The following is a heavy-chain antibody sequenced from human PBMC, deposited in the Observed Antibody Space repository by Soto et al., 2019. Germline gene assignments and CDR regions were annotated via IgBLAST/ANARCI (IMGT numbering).Heavy chain of an antibody. CDR3: EREGARGSQIGY. CDR2: FIPIFGTA. V-gene: IGHV1-69*01. Sequence: QVQLVQSGAEVKKPGSSVKVSCKASGGTFSSYAISWVRQAPGQGLEWMGGFIPIFGTANYAQKFQGGVTITADESTRTAYMELSSLRSEYTAVYYCEREGARGSQIGYWGQGALATVSS. J-gene: IGHJ4*02. D-gene: IGHD3-10*01. CDR1: GGTFSSYA.